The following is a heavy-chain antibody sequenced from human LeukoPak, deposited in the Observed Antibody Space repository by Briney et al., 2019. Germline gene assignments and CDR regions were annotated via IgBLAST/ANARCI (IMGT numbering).Heavy chain of an antibody. CDR3: ARHSYSNYEAYPDY. D-gene: IGHD4-11*01. J-gene: IGHJ4*02. V-gene: IGHV4-61*02. CDR2: IYTSGST. Sequence: SETLSLTCTVSGGSISSGSYYWSWIRQPAGKGLEWIGRIYTSGSTNYNPSLKSRVTISVDTSKNQFSLKLSSVTAADTAVYYCARHSYSNYEAYPDYWGQGTLVTVSS. CDR1: GGSISSGSYY.